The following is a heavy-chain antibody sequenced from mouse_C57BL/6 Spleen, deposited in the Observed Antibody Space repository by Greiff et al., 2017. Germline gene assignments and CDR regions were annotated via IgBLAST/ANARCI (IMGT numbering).Heavy chain of an antibody. V-gene: IGHV14-2*01. Sequence: EVQLQQSGAELVKPGASVKLSCTASGFNIKDYYMHWVKQRTEQGLEWIGRIDPEDGETKYAPKFQGKATITAGTSSNTAYLQLSSLTSEDTAVYYCAREGFYYYGSSLLSYWYFDVWGTGTTVTVSS. D-gene: IGHD1-1*01. CDR1: GFNIKDYY. J-gene: IGHJ1*03. CDR3: AREGFYYYGSSLLSYWYFDV. CDR2: IDPEDGET.